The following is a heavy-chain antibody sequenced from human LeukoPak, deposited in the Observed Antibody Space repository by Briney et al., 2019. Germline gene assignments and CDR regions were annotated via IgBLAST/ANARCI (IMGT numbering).Heavy chain of an antibody. CDR1: GFTFTSYA. CDR3: VRDRDTSGWLY. Sequence: GRSLRLSCAASGFTFTSYAFHWVRQAPGKGLEWVTVISHDDKNRYYADSVKGRFTISRDNSKNTAYLQMNSLRVEDTAVYFCVRDRDTSGWLYWGQGTLVTVSS. D-gene: IGHD6-19*01. CDR2: ISHDDKNR. J-gene: IGHJ4*02. V-gene: IGHV3-30*04.